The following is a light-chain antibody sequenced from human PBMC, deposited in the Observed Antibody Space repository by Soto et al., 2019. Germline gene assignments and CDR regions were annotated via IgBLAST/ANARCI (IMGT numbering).Light chain of an antibody. CDR2: EVN. Sequence: QSVLTQPPSASGSPGQSVTISCTGTSSDVGGYNHVTWYQQNPGKAPKLMIYEVNKRPSGVPDRFSGSKSGNTASLTVSGLLAEDEADYYCSSYAGNSNVVFGGGTKLTVL. J-gene: IGLJ2*01. V-gene: IGLV2-8*01. CDR3: SSYAGNSNVV. CDR1: SSDVGGYNH.